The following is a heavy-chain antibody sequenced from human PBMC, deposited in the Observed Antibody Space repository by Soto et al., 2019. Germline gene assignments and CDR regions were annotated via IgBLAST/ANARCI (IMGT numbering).Heavy chain of an antibody. V-gene: IGHV3-30-3*01. CDR2: ISYDGSNK. CDR1: GFTFSSYA. D-gene: IGHD3-9*01. Sequence: HPGGSLRLSCAASGFTFSSYAMHWVRQAPGKGLEWVAVISYDGSNKYYADSVKGRFTISRDNSKNTLYLQMNSLRAEDTAVYYCARGHTYYDILTAPFYRGPWVPCDYWGQGTLVTVSS. CDR3: ARGHTYYDILTAPFYRGPWVPCDY. J-gene: IGHJ4*02.